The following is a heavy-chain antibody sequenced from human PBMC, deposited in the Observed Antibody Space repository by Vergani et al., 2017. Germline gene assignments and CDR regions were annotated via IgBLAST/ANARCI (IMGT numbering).Heavy chain of an antibody. D-gene: IGHD6-19*01. CDR1: GFSFSGYW. V-gene: IGHV3-23*04. CDR2: ISGSGGST. J-gene: IGHJ6*02. Sequence: EVQLVESGGGLVHPGGSLRLSCEGSGFSFSGYWMHWVRQSPEKGLEWVSAISGSGGSTYYADSVKGRFTISRDNSKNTLYLQMNSLRAEDTAVYYCAKALRGGWYVGGMDVWGQGTTVTVSS. CDR3: AKALRGGWYVGGMDV.